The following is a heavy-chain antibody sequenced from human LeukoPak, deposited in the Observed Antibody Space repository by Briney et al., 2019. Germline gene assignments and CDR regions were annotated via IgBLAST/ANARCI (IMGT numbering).Heavy chain of an antibody. J-gene: IGHJ5*02. CDR3: ARDNSVGDVAWWFDP. CDR2: INPTGSST. D-gene: IGHD1-26*01. Sequence: ASVKVSCKASGYTFTGHYMHWVRQAPGQGLEWLGLINPTGSSTLYAQKFQGRVTMTRDMSTTTDYMELSSLRSDDTAVYYCARDNSVGDVAWWFDPWGQGTLVTVSS. CDR1: GYTFTGHY. V-gene: IGHV1-46*01.